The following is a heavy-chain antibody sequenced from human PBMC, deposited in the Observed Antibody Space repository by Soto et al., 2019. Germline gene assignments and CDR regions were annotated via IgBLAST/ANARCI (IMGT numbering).Heavy chain of an antibody. CDR3: ARAGGTTVTGLWHFDS. V-gene: IGHV3-23*01. J-gene: IGHJ4*02. D-gene: IGHD4-17*01. CDR2: IGGDAVTT. Sequence: EVQLLESGGGLVQPGGSLRLSCAASGFSFGSYSMTWVRQAPGKGLEWVSVIGGDAVTTYYADSVKGRFTVSRDNSKKTLYLEMNSLRAEDTAVYYCARAGGTTVTGLWHFDSWGQGTLVTVSS. CDR1: GFSFGSYS.